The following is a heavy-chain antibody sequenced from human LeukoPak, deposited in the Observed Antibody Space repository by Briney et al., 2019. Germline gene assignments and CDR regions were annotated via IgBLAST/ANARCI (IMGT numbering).Heavy chain of an antibody. J-gene: IGHJ5*02. CDR1: GGSISSYY. CDR2: IYTSGST. V-gene: IGHV4-4*07. D-gene: IGHD3-10*01. CDR3: ARDRYYYGSGSVWFDP. Sequence: SETLSLTCTVSGGSISSYYWSWIRQPAGKGLEWIGRIYTSGSTNYNPSLKSRVTISVDTSKNQFSLKLSSVTVADTAVYYCARDRYYYGSGSVWFDPWGQGTLVTVSS.